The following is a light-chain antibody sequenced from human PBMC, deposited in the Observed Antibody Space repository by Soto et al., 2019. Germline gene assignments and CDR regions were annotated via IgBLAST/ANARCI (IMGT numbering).Light chain of an antibody. CDR3: SLYEGKNNLVV. J-gene: IGLJ1*01. CDR2: EVT. V-gene: IGLV2-8*01. Sequence: QSVLTQPPSASGSPGQSVTISCTGTSSDVGGYDDVSWYQQHPGKAPKHMIYEVTKRPSGVPDRFSGSKYGNTASLTVSGLQAEDAADYYCSLYEGKNNLVVFGNGSKVTV. CDR1: SSDVGGYDD.